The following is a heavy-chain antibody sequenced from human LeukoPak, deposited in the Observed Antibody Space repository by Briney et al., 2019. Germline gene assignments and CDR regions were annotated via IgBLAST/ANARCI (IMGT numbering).Heavy chain of an antibody. J-gene: IGHJ4*02. CDR1: GFIFRSYA. Sequence: GRSLRPSCAASGFIFRSYAMHWVRQAPGKGLEWVAVISYDGSNKYYADSVKGRFTISRDNSKNTLYLQMNSLRAEDTAVYYCAKDVMPYTMVRGVIGDYWGQGTLVTVSS. CDR3: AKDVMPYTMVRGVIGDY. CDR2: ISYDGSNK. V-gene: IGHV3-30-3*01. D-gene: IGHD3-10*01.